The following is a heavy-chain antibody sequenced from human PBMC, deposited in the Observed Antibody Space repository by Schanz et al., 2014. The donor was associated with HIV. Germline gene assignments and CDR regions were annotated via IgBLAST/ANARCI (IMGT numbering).Heavy chain of an antibody. CDR3: ARDSTDYYDSSGYQY. V-gene: IGHV1-18*01. CDR2: ISTSNGNT. D-gene: IGHD3-22*01. CDR1: GYIFTSNG. Sequence: QVQLVQSGAEVKKPGASVRVSCKTSGYIFTSNGISWVRQAPGQGLEWMGWISTSNGNTNYAQKFQGRVTMTTDTSTSTAYMELRSLRSDDSAVYYCARDSTDYYDSSGYQYWGQGALVTGSS. J-gene: IGHJ4*02.